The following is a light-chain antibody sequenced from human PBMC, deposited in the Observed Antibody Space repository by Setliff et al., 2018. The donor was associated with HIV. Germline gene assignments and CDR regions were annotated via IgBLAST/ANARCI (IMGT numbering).Light chain of an antibody. V-gene: IGLV2-23*02. CDR2: EVS. CDR1: SSDVGSYNF. CDR3: CSYASTGSFV. J-gene: IGLJ1*01. Sequence: QSVLTQPPSASGSLGQSVTISCAGTSSDVGSYNFVSWYQQHPGKAPKLIIYEVSKWPSGVSNHFSGSKSGNTASLTISGPQTEDEAEYYCCSYASTGSFVFGTGTKVTVL.